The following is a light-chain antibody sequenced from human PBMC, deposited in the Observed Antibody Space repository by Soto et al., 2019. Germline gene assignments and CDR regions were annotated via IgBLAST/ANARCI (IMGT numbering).Light chain of an antibody. Sequence: QAVLTQPASVSGSPGQSITISCTGTSSDVGGYNYVSWYQQHPGQAPKLMIYDVSNRPSGVSNRFSGSKSGNTASLTISGLQDEDEADYYCSSYTSSSTLTVFGGGTKLTVL. CDR1: SSDVGGYNY. CDR2: DVS. J-gene: IGLJ2*01. V-gene: IGLV2-14*01. CDR3: SSYTSSSTLTV.